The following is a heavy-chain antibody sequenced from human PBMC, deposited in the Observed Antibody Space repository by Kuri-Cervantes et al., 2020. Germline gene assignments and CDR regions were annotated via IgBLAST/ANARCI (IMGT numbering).Heavy chain of an antibody. CDR2: VSAYSGDP. Sequence: ASVKVSCKASGYTFINYGLSWVRQAPGQGLEWMGSVSAYSGDPTYAQRFQDRVTMTTDTSTATVYMQLMSLRSDDTAVYYCARESLMGSGYYYDYWGQGTQVTVSS. CDR3: ARESLMGSGYYYDY. V-gene: IGHV1-18*01. J-gene: IGHJ4*02. D-gene: IGHD3-22*01. CDR1: GYTFINYG.